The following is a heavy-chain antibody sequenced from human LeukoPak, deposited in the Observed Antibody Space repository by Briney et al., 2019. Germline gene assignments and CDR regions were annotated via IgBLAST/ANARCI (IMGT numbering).Heavy chain of an antibody. CDR3: AKTAVRQPVGGHFDY. V-gene: IGHV3-23*01. CDR2: ISGSGRTT. D-gene: IGHD6-6*01. J-gene: IGHJ4*02. CDR1: GFTFTSYA. Sequence: RGSLRLSCAASGFTFTSYAMTWVRQTPGKGLEWVSAISGSGRTTYYADSVRGRFTISRDNSENTLYLQKNSLRAGDTAIYYCAKTAVRQPVGGHFDYWGQGTLVTVSS.